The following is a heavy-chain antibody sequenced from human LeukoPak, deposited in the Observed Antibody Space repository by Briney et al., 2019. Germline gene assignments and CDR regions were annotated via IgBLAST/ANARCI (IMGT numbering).Heavy chain of an antibody. CDR2: IYYSGST. CDR3: AGVRRNYYDSSGRGCDAFDI. D-gene: IGHD3-22*01. V-gene: IGHV4-59*01. Sequence: SETLSLTCTVSGGSISSYYWSWIRQPPGKGLEWIGYIYYSGSTNYNPSLKSRVTISVDTSKNQFSLKLSSVTAADTAVYYCAGVRRNYYDSSGRGCDAFDIWGQGTMVTVSS. CDR1: GGSISSYY. J-gene: IGHJ3*02.